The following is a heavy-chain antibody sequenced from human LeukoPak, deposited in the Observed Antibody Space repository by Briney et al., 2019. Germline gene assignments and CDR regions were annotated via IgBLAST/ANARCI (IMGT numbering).Heavy chain of an antibody. Sequence: SETLSLTCTVSGGSISSYYWSWIRQPPGKGPEWIGYIYYSGSTNYNPSLKSRVTISVDTSKNQFSLKLSSVTAADTAVYYCARDRRRRDGYILVHWFDPWGQGTLVTVSS. V-gene: IGHV4-59*01. CDR2: IYYSGST. CDR3: ARDRRRRDGYILVHWFDP. J-gene: IGHJ5*02. CDR1: GGSISSYY. D-gene: IGHD5-24*01.